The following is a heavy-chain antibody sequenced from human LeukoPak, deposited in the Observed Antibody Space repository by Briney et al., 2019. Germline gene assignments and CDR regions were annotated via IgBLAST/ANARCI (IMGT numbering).Heavy chain of an antibody. CDR1: GYTFTGYY. V-gene: IGHV1-2*02. CDR2: INPNSGGI. J-gene: IGHJ4*02. D-gene: IGHD2-2*01. Sequence: GASVKVSCKASGYTFTGYYMHWVRQAPGQGLEWMGWINPNSGGINYAQKFQGRVTMTRDTSISTAYMELSRLRSDDTAVYYCASGCSSTSCPIDYWGQGTLVTVSS. CDR3: ASGCSSTSCPIDY.